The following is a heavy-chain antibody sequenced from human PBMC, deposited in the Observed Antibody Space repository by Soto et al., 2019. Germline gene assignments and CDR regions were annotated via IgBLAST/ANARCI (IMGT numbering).Heavy chain of an antibody. J-gene: IGHJ6*02. CDR3: AKDYATSGMDV. CDR2: ISYDGSNK. V-gene: IGHV3-30*18. CDR1: GFTFSSYG. D-gene: IGHD1-26*01. Sequence: QVQLVESGGGVVQPGRSLRLSCAASGFTFSSYGMHWVRQAPGKGLEWVAVISYDGSNKYYADSVKGRFTTSRDNSKNTLYLQMNSLRAEDTAVYYCAKDYATSGMDVWGQGTTVTVSS.